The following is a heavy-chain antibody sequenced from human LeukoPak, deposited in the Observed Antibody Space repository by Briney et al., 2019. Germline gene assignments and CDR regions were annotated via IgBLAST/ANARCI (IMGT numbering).Heavy chain of an antibody. J-gene: IGHJ4*02. CDR2: IIPIFGTA. D-gene: IGHD4-17*01. V-gene: IGHV1-69*13. CDR1: GGTFSSYA. Sequence: SVKVSCKASGGTFSSYAISWVRQAPGQGLEWMGGIIPIFGTANYAQKFQGRVTITADESTSTAYMELSSLRSEDTAVYYCARDILPHDYGDYVEAATLDYWGQGTLVTVSS. CDR3: ARDILPHDYGDYVEAATLDY.